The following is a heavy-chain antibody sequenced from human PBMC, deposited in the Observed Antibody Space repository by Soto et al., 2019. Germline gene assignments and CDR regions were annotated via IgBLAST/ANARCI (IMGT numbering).Heavy chain of an antibody. D-gene: IGHD2-15*01. Sequence: GGSLRLSCAASGFTFSSYAMHWVRQAPGKGLEWVAVISYDGSNKYYADSVKGRFTISRDNSKNTLYLQMNSLRAEDTAVYYCARDNRGPFDYWGQGTLVTVSS. CDR1: GFTFSSYA. V-gene: IGHV3-30-3*01. CDR2: ISYDGSNK. CDR3: ARDNRGPFDY. J-gene: IGHJ4*02.